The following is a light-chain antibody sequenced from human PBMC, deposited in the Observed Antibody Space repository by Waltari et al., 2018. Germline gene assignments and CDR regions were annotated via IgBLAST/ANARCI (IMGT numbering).Light chain of an antibody. Sequence: QSALTQPPSVSGAPGQRVTISCTGSRTNIGAGYDVHWYQQLPGIAPKLLIFGNNNRPSGVPERFSGSKSDASASLAISGLQAEDEADYYCQSYDSSLGVVLFGGGTKLTVL. CDR3: QSYDSSLGVVL. V-gene: IGLV1-40*01. CDR1: RTNIGAGYD. CDR2: GNN. J-gene: IGLJ3*02.